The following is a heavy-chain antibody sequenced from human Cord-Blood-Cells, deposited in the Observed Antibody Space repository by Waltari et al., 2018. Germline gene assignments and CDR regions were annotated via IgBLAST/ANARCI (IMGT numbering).Heavy chain of an antibody. CDR3: ARGTHTPSGSYYYFDY. CDR1: GFTVSSNY. Sequence: EVQLVETGGGLIQPGGSLRLSCAASGFTVSSNYMSWVRQAPGKGLEWVSVIYSGGSTYYADSVKGRFTISRDNSKNTLYLQMNSLRAEDTAVYYCARGTHTPSGSYYYFDYWGQGTLVTVSS. CDR2: IYSGGST. V-gene: IGHV3-53*02. J-gene: IGHJ4*02. D-gene: IGHD1-26*01.